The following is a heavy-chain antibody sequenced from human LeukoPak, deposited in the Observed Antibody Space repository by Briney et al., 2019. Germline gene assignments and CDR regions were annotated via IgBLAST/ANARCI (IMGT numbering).Heavy chain of an antibody. Sequence: PGGSLRLSCAASGFTFAPYWMTWVRQAPGKGLEYVATMNRDGSEKYYVDSVKGRFTISRDNSKNALYLQMDSLRAEDTAVYYCARGIAECLYLYYWGQGALVTVAS. CDR1: GFTFAPYW. D-gene: IGHD3-3*01. V-gene: IGHV3-7*04. CDR2: MNRDGSEK. CDR3: ARGIAECLYLYY. J-gene: IGHJ4*02.